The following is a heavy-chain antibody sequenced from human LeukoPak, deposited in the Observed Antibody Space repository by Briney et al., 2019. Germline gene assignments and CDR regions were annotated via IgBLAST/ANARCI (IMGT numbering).Heavy chain of an antibody. Sequence: ASVKVSCKASGYTFTNYGITWVRQAPGQGLEWMGWINAYNGNTNYAQKVQGRVTMTTDTSTSTAYMELRSLRSDDTALYYCARFISGYYYYFDYWGQGTQVTVSS. CDR2: INAYNGNT. V-gene: IGHV1-18*01. D-gene: IGHD3-22*01. CDR3: ARFISGYYYYFDY. J-gene: IGHJ4*02. CDR1: GYTFTNYG.